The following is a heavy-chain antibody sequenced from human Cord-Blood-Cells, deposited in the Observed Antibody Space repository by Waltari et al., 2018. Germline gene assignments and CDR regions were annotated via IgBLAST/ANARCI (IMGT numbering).Heavy chain of an antibody. D-gene: IGHD2-2*01. CDR2: SNPSGGST. CDR1: GYTFTSYY. J-gene: IGHJ5*02. CDR3: ARDRYCSSTSCYQKNWFDP. Sequence: QVQLVQSGAEVKKPGASVKVSCKASGYTFTSYYMHWVRQAPGQGLEWMGISNPSGGSTSYAQKFQGRVTMTRDTSTSTVYMELSSLRSEDTAVYYCARDRYCSSTSCYQKNWFDPWGQGTLVTVSS. V-gene: IGHV1-46*01.